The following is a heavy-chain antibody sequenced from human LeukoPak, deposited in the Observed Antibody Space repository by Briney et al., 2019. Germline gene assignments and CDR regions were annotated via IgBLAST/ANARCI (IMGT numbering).Heavy chain of an antibody. V-gene: IGHV3-7*03. Sequence: GGSLRLSCAASGFTFSSYWMSWVRQAPGKGLEWVANIKQDGSEEYYVDSVKGRFTISRDNAKNSLYLQMNSLRAEDTAVYYCARVLAVAGLYYFDYWGQGTLVTVSS. CDR2: IKQDGSEE. D-gene: IGHD6-19*01. J-gene: IGHJ4*02. CDR1: GFTFSSYW. CDR3: ARVLAVAGLYYFDY.